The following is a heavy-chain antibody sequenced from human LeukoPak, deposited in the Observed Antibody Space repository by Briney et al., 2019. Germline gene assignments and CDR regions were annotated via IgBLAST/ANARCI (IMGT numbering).Heavy chain of an antibody. CDR1: GFTFGSCD. Sequence: GGSLRLSCAASGFTFGSCDMHWVRQAPGKGLEWVAFIQYDGVNKNYADSVKGRFTISRDNSKNTLDLQMNGLRAEGTAVYYCAKDRTHDYSFDYWGQRTPVTVSS. J-gene: IGHJ4*02. CDR3: AKDRTHDYSFDY. D-gene: IGHD1-14*01. CDR2: IQYDGVNK. V-gene: IGHV3-30*02.